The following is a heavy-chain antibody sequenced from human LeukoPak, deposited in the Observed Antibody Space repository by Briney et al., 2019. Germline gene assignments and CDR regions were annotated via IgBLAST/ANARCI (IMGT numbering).Heavy chain of an antibody. Sequence: PSETLSLTCTVSGGSISSYYWSWIRQPPGKGLEWIGYIYYSGSTNYNPSLKSRVTISVDTSKNQFSLKLSSVTAADTAFYYCARDRRTSAGYYFDYWGQETLVTVSS. V-gene: IGHV4-59*01. J-gene: IGHJ4*02. CDR2: IYYSGST. CDR1: GGSISSYY. D-gene: IGHD2-2*01. CDR3: ARDRRTSAGYYFDY.